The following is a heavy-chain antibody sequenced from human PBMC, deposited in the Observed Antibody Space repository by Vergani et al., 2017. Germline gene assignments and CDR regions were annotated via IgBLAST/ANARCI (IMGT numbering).Heavy chain of an antibody. CDR1: GGSISSYY. D-gene: IGHD3-22*01. CDR3: ARDGTDIFVSSSDYSHLLYY. CDR2: ISKDGTHD. Sequence: QVQLQESGPGLVKPSETLSLTCTVSGGSISSYYWSWVRQAPGKGLEWVATISKDGTHDYYEPSVRGRFAVSRDNFKNTMYLQMDRLTTDDTAVYFCARDGTDIFVSSSDYSHLLYYWGQGILVTVSS. J-gene: IGHJ4*02. V-gene: IGHV3-30*03.